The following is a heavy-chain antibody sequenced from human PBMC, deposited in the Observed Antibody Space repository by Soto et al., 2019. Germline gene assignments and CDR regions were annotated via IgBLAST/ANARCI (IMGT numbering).Heavy chain of an antibody. J-gene: IGHJ4*02. CDR1: GFIFKMYW. Sequence: LRLSCAASGFIFKMYWMHWVRQIPVKGLVWISRIYNDGTYSDYTDSVRGRFTISRDNVNDTLYLQMNNLRAEDSGLYYCTRGPRPISTGTGAYWGQGTQVT. V-gene: IGHV3-74*01. CDR3: TRGPRPISTGTGAY. CDR2: IYNDGTYS. D-gene: IGHD3-10*01.